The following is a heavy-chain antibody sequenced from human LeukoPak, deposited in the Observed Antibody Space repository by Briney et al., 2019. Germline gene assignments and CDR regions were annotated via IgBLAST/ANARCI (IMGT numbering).Heavy chain of an antibody. CDR2: ISYDGSNK. Sequence: GGSLRLSCAASGFTFSSYAMHWVRQAPGKGLEWVAVISYDGSNKYYADSVKGRFTISRDNSKNTLYLKMNSLRAEDTAVYYCAKDKGWGYSAYDCYGMDVWGQGTTVTVSS. V-gene: IGHV3-30-3*01. CDR3: AKDKGWGYSAYDCYGMDV. J-gene: IGHJ6*02. D-gene: IGHD1-26*01. CDR1: GFTFSSYA.